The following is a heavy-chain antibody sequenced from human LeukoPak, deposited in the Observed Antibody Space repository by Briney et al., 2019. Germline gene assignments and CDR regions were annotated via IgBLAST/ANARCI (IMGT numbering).Heavy chain of an antibody. D-gene: IGHD6-6*01. CDR1: GLTVSSDY. V-gene: IGHV3-66*01. CDR2: IYSGGGT. Sequence: PGGSLRLSCAASGLTVSSDYMSWVRQAPGKWLEWVSVIYSGGGTYYADSVRGRFTISRDNSKNTLYLQLNSLRAEDTAVYYCARYPYSTSSWSDPWGQGTLVTVSS. CDR3: ARYPYSTSSWSDP. J-gene: IGHJ5*02.